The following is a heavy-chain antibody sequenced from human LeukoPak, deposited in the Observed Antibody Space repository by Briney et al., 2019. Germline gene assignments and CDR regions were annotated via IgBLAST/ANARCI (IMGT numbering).Heavy chain of an antibody. V-gene: IGHV3-30*02. Sequence: GGSLRLSCAASGFTFSSYGMHWVRQAPGKGLEWVAFIRYDGSNKYYADSVKGRFTISRDNSKNTLYLQMNSLRAEDTAVYYCAKEREEGSSWTARPKLPDYWGQGTLVTVSS. CDR3: AKEREEGSSWTARPKLPDY. D-gene: IGHD6-13*01. CDR1: GFTFSSYG. CDR2: IRYDGSNK. J-gene: IGHJ4*02.